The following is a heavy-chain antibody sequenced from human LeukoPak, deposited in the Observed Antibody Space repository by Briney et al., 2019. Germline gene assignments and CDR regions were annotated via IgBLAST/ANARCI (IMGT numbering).Heavy chain of an antibody. Sequence: ASVNVSCKVSGHTLTELSMHWVRQAPGKGLEWLGGFDPEHGETKYAQKFQGRVTMTEDTSTDTAYMELSSLRSEDTAMYYCAADLTPPGIAGAGTRPDAFDIWGQGTMVTVSS. V-gene: IGHV1-24*01. D-gene: IGHD6-13*01. J-gene: IGHJ3*02. CDR1: GHTLTELS. CDR3: AADLTPPGIAGAGTRPDAFDI. CDR2: FDPEHGET.